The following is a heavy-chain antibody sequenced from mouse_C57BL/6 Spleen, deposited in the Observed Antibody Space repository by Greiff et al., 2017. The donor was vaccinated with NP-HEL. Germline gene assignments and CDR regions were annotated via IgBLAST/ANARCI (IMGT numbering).Heavy chain of an antibody. CDR3: ARHGRPDERAWFAY. J-gene: IGHJ3*01. CDR2: ISSGGSYT. V-gene: IGHV5-6*01. CDR1: GFTFSSYG. Sequence: EVQLVESGGDLVKPGGSLKLSCAASGFTFSSYGMSWVRQTPDKRLEWVATISSGGSYTYYPDSVKGRFTISRDNAKNTLYLQMSSLKSEDTAMYYCARHGRPDERAWFAYWGQGTLVTVSA. D-gene: IGHD2-12*01.